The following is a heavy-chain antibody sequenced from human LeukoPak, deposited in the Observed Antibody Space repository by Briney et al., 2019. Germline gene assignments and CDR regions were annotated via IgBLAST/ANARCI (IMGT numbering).Heavy chain of an antibody. J-gene: IGHJ5*02. CDR1: AYSISDGFV. D-gene: IGHD1-26*01. Sequence: SETLSLTCTVSAYSISDGFVWGWIRQAPGKGLEWIGSIYHSGTSYYNPSLKSRISMSVDTSKNQFSPNLSSVTAADTAVYYCTRLSHVAGAPKVSWFDPWGQGTLVTVSS. V-gene: IGHV4-38-2*02. CDR2: IYHSGTS. CDR3: TRLSHVAGAPKVSWFDP.